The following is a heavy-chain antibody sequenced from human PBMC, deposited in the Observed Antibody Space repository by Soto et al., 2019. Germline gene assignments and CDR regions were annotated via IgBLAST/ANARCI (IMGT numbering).Heavy chain of an antibody. V-gene: IGHV3-66*01. Sequence: GGSLRLSCTAPGFTISSNYMSWVRQAPGKGLEWVAVLYSGGTTYYPDSVKGRFTISRDNSKNILYLEMNSLRAEDTAVYYCARWAVGYGGLDYWGQGTLVTVSS. CDR3: ARWAVGYGGLDY. J-gene: IGHJ4*02. CDR2: LYSGGTT. D-gene: IGHD6-19*01. CDR1: GFTISSNY.